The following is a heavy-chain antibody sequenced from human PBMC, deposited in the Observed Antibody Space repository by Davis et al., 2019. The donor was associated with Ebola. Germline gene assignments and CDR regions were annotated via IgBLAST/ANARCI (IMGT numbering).Heavy chain of an antibody. V-gene: IGHV3-9*01. J-gene: IGHJ2*01. CDR3: AKEGEDWRSSWYFEL. D-gene: IGHD3-3*01. Sequence: PAGSLRLSCATSGFSFQKYAMNWVRQVPGKALEWVAGIEWGGDKVAYADSVKGRFIISRDNAKSSLYLQINSLRAEDKALYFCAKEGEDWRSSWYFELWGRGTRVTVSS. CDR2: IEWGGDKV. CDR1: GFSFQKYA.